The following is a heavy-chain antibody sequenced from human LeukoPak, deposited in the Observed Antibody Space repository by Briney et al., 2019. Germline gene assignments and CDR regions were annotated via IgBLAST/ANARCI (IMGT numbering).Heavy chain of an antibody. CDR2: IKREGSEK. J-gene: IGHJ4*02. V-gene: IGHV3-7*03. CDR3: ASFYGSGSYYPYFDY. CDR1: VFSVSSYW. D-gene: IGHD3-10*01. Sequence: GGSLRLSCAASVFSVSSYWMSWVGHASGKGVEWVANIKREGSEKYYVDSVKGRFTISRDNAKNSLYLQMNSLRAEDTAVYYCASFYGSGSYYPYFDYWGQGTLVTVSS.